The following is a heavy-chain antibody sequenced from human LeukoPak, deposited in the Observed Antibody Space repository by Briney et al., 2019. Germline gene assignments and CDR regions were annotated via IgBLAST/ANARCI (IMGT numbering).Heavy chain of an antibody. Sequence: ASVKVSCKASGYTFTSYYMHWVRQAPGQGLEWVGIINPSGGSTSNAQKFQGRGTMTRDTSTSTVYMELRTLRSEDTAVYYCARGGYCSGGSCYLEEAEGWFDPWGQGTLVTASS. V-gene: IGHV1-46*01. CDR1: GYTFTSYY. CDR2: INPSGGST. J-gene: IGHJ5*02. CDR3: ARGGYCSGGSCYLEEAEGWFDP. D-gene: IGHD2-15*01.